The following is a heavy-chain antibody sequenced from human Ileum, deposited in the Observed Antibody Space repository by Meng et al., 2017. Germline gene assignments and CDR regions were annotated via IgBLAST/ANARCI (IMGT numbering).Heavy chain of an antibody. CDR2: IDWDDDK. D-gene: IGHD6-13*01. Sequence: SGPTLVKPTQTLTLTCTFPGFSPSTSGMCVSWIRQPPGKALEWLALIDWDDDKYYSTSLKTRLTISKDTSKIQVVLTMTNMGPVDTATYYCARMLGAGIAAAGYYYGMDVWGQGTTVTVSS. J-gene: IGHJ6*02. CDR3: ARMLGAGIAAAGYYYGMDV. V-gene: IGHV2-70*01. CDR1: GFSPSTSGMC.